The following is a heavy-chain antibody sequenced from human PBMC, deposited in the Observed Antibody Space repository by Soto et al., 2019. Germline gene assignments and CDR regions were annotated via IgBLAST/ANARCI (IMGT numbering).Heavy chain of an antibody. CDR2: IKQDGSEK. CDR3: ARTYDFWSGGYFDY. J-gene: IGHJ4*02. Sequence: GGSLRLSCAASGFTFSSYWMSWVRQAPGKGLEWVANIKQDGSEKYYVDSGKGRFTISRDNAKNSLYLQMNSLRAEDTAVYYCARTYDFWSGGYFDYWGQGTLVTVSS. CDR1: GFTFSSYW. V-gene: IGHV3-7*01. D-gene: IGHD3-3*01.